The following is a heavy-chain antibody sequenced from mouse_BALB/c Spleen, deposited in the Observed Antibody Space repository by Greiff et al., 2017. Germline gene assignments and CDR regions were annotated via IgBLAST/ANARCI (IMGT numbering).Heavy chain of an antibody. CDR1: GFSLTSYG. V-gene: IGHV2-9*02. D-gene: IGHD1-1*01. Sequence: VQLVESGPGLVAPSQSLSITCTVSGFSLTSYGVHWVRQPPGKGLEWLGVIWAGGSTNYTSALMSRLSISKDNSKTQVFLKMNSLQTDDTAMYYCAKNYGGLNYAMDYWGQGTSVTVSS. J-gene: IGHJ4*01. CDR2: IWAGGST. CDR3: AKNYGGLNYAMDY.